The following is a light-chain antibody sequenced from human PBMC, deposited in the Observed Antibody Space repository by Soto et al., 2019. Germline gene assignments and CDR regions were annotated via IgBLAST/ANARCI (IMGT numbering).Light chain of an antibody. CDR3: QHYTLYSAS. J-gene: IGKJ3*01. CDR2: DAS. Sequence: DIHMTQAPSTLSASVGDRVTISCRASQNIFTYLAWYQQKPGKAPKLLIFDASTLQSGVPPRFSGSGSGTEFTLTISSLQPDDFANYYCQHYTLYSASFGPGTKVDIK. V-gene: IGKV1-5*01. CDR1: QNIFTY.